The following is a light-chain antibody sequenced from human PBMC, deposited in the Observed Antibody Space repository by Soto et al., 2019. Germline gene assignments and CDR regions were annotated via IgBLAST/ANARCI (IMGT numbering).Light chain of an antibody. CDR1: SSDVGGYNL. CDR3: SSYTSSSIYV. Sequence: LTQPASVSGSPGQLITVSCAGSSSDVGGYNLVSWYQQPPAKAPKLIIYEGTERPSGISPRFSGSKSGNTASLTISRLQAEDEADYYCSSYTSSSIYVFGSGTKVTVL. CDR2: EGT. V-gene: IGLV2-23*01. J-gene: IGLJ1*01.